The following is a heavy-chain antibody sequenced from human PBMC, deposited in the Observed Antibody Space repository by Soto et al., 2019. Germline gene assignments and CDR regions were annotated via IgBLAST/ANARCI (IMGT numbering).Heavy chain of an antibody. CDR1: GGSISSGGYS. CDR3: ARGLRPDIDDAFDI. J-gene: IGHJ3*02. CDR2: IYHSGST. Sequence: QLQLQESGSGLVKPSQTLSLTCAVSGGSISSGGYSWSWIRQPPGKGLEWIGYIYHSGSTYYNPSLKSRATIAVDRSKNQFSLKLSSVTAADTAVYYCARGLRPDIDDAFDIWGQGTMVTVSS. V-gene: IGHV4-30-2*01. D-gene: IGHD6-6*01.